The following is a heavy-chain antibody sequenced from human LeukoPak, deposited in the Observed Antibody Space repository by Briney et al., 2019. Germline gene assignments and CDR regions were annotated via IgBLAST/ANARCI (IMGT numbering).Heavy chain of an antibody. V-gene: IGHV4-39*07. D-gene: IGHD1-7*01. CDR1: GASINSGAFF. CDR3: AREEFGTALFDL. J-gene: IGHJ5*02. Sequence: SETLSLICSVSGASINSGAFFWGWIRQSPGMGLQWIASIYHNGSTYYTPSLKSRLTMSLDMSKNHFSLRLKSVTAADTAVYYCAREEFGTALFDLWGQGTLVTVSS. CDR2: IYHNGST.